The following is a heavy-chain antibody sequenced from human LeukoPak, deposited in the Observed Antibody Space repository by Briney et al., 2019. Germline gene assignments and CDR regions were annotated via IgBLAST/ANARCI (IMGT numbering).Heavy chain of an antibody. CDR1: GFTFSSYS. V-gene: IGHV3-21*01. Sequence: GGSLRLSCAASGFTFSSYSMNWVRQAPGKGLEWVSSISSSSSYIYYADSVKGRFTISRDNANNLLYLQMNSLRAEDTAVYYCARESFAARWDWGQGTLVTVSS. CDR2: ISSSSSYI. J-gene: IGHJ4*02. D-gene: IGHD6-6*01. CDR3: ARESFAARWD.